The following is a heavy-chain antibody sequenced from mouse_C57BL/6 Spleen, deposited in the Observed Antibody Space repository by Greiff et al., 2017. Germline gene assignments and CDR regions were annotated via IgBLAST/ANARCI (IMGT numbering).Heavy chain of an antibody. J-gene: IGHJ4*01. CDR1: GYTFTSYW. CDR2: IDPSDSYT. V-gene: IGHV1-59*01. CDR3: ARKDRGYAMDY. Sequence: QVQLKQSGAELVRPGTSVKLSCKASGYTFTSYWMHWVKQRPGQGLEWIGVIDPSDSYTNYNQKFKGKATLTVDTSSSTAYMQLSSLTSEDSAVYYCARKDRGYAMDYWGQGTSVTVSS.